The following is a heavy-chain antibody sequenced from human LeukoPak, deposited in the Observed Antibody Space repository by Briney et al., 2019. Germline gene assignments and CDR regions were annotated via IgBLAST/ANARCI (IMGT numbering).Heavy chain of an antibody. J-gene: IGHJ3*02. Sequence: GGSLRLSCAASGFTFSSYEMNWVRQAPGKGLEWVAYVSESGNTMHYAESVKGRFTMSRDNAKNSLYLQMNSLRVEDTALYYCAREGGSDWYGFDIWGQGTMVTVSS. CDR3: AREGGSDWYGFDI. CDR2: VSESGNTM. V-gene: IGHV3-48*03. D-gene: IGHD6-19*01. CDR1: GFTFSSYE.